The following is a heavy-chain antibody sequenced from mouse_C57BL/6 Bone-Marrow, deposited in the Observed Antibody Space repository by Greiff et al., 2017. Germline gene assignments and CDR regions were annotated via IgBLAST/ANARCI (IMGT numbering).Heavy chain of an antibody. D-gene: IGHD1-1*01. Sequence: VQLQQSGAELARPGASVKLSCKASGYTFTSYGISWVKQRTGQGLEWIGEIYPRSGNTYYNEKFKGKATLTADKSSSTAYMELRSLTSEDSAVYFCARFYYSVSRILYAMDYWGQGTSVTVSS. CDR1: GYTFTSYG. V-gene: IGHV1-81*01. CDR2: IYPRSGNT. J-gene: IGHJ4*01. CDR3: ARFYYSVSRILYAMDY.